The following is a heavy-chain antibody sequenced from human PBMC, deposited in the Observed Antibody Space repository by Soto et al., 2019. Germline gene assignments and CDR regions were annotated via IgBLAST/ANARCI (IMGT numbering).Heavy chain of an antibody. D-gene: IGHD5-18*01. CDR2: INPNSGGT. V-gene: IGHV1-2*04. Sequence: ASVKVSCKASGYTFTGYYMHWVRQAPGQGLEWMGWINPNSGGTNYAQKFQGWVTMTRDTSISTAYMELSRLRSDDTAVYYCARDSGYSYGYWSLPTNYFDYWGQGTLVTVSS. J-gene: IGHJ4*02. CDR1: GYTFTGYY. CDR3: ARDSGYSYGYWSLPTNYFDY.